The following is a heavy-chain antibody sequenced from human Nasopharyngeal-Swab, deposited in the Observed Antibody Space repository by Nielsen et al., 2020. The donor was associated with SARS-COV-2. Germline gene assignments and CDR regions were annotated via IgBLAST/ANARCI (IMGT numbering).Heavy chain of an antibody. CDR2: IYYSGST. Sequence: WIRHPPGKGLEWIGYIYYSGSTYYNPSLKSRVTISVDTSKNQFSLKLSSVTAADTAVYCCARDYYDSSGYYGGFDPWGQGTLVTVSS. D-gene: IGHD3-22*01. J-gene: IGHJ5*02. CDR3: ARDYYDSSGYYGGFDP. V-gene: IGHV4-30-4*01.